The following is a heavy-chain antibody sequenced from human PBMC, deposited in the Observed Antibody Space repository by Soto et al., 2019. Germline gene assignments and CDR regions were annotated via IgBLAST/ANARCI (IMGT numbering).Heavy chain of an antibody. CDR2: ISSSSSTI. Sequence: EVQLVESGGGLVQPGGSLRLSCAASGFTFSSYSMNWVRQAPGKGLEWVSYISSSSSTIYYADSVKGRFTITRDNAKNSLYREMNSLGAEDTAVYYCARAGRDEWEINYVDHWGQGTLVTVSS. V-gene: IGHV3-48*01. CDR1: GFTFSSYS. CDR3: ARAGRDEWEINYVDH. D-gene: IGHD1-26*01. J-gene: IGHJ4*02.